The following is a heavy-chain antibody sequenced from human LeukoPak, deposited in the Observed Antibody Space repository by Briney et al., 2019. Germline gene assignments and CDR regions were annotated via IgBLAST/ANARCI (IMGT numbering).Heavy chain of an antibody. J-gene: IGHJ3*02. CDR2: FDPEDGET. D-gene: IGHD3-22*01. Sequence: GASVKVSCKVSGYTLTELSMHWVRQAPGKGLEWMGGFDPEDGETIYAQKFQGRVTMTEDTSTDTAYMELGSLRSEDTAVYYCATDDSSGYYYRGAFDIWGQGTMVTVSS. CDR1: GYTLTELS. CDR3: ATDDSSGYYYRGAFDI. V-gene: IGHV1-24*01.